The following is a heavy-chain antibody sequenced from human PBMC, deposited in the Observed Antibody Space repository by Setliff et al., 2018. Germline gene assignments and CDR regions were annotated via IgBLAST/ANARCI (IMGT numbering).Heavy chain of an antibody. CDR2: IRASNDET. CDR1: GYTFTDYG. Sequence: GASVKVSCKTSGYTFTDYGISWVRQAPGQRLEWVGWIRASNDETDYAQKFRGRVTMTTDTSTSTAYMEMRSLTSDDTAVYYCARHGDASFYYDILTGYSPPHYFDYWGQGTLVTVSS. CDR3: ARHGDASFYYDILTGYSPPHYFDY. D-gene: IGHD3-9*01. V-gene: IGHV1-18*01. J-gene: IGHJ4*02.